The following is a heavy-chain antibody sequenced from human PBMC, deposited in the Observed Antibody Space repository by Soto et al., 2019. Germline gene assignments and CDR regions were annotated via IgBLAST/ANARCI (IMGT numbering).Heavy chain of an antibody. J-gene: IGHJ4*02. CDR2: INIYNGNT. V-gene: IGHV1-18*01. Sequence: ASVKVSCKASGYTFTSYAISWVRQAPGQGLEWMGWINIYNGNTKYAQKFQGRVTMTTDTSTSTVYMELRSLTSDETAVYYCARDGVAVTKGISGYWGQGTLVAVSS. CDR3: ARDGVAVTKGISGY. D-gene: IGHD4-4*01. CDR1: GYTFTSYA.